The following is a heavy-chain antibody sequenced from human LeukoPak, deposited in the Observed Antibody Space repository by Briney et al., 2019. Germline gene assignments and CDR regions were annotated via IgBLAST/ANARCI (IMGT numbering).Heavy chain of an antibody. CDR3: VKYYDSSGSYYFDY. CDR1: GFTFSSYA. D-gene: IGHD3-22*01. J-gene: IGHJ4*02. V-gene: IGHV3-23*01. CDR2: ISGSGAST. Sequence: GGSLRLSCAASGFTFSSYAMSWVRQAPGKALEWVSTISGSGASTYFADSVKGRFTISRDNSKNTLYLQMNSLRAEDTAVYYCVKYYDSSGSYYFDYWGQGTLVTVSS.